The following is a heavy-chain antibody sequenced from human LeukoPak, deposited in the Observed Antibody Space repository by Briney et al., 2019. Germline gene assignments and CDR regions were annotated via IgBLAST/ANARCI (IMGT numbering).Heavy chain of an antibody. D-gene: IGHD3-3*01. CDR3: ARHSSGYYDFWSGYYASGYFDY. V-gene: IGHV1-3*01. CDR1: GYTFTSYA. Sequence: ASVKVSCKASGYTFTSYAMHWVRRAPGQRLEWMGWINAGNGNTKYSQKFQGRVTITRDTSASTAYMELSSLRSEDTAVYYCARHSSGYYDFWSGYYASGYFDYWGQGTLVTVSS. CDR2: INAGNGNT. J-gene: IGHJ4*02.